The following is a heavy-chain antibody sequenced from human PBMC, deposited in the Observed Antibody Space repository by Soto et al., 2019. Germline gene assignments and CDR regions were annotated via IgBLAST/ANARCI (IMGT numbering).Heavy chain of an antibody. V-gene: IGHV3-11*01. J-gene: IGHJ4*02. CDR1: GFTFSDYY. CDR3: ARALGYCSGGSCYFDMGFDY. D-gene: IGHD2-15*01. Sequence: GGSLRLSCAASGFTFSDYYMSWIRQAPGKGLEWVSYISSSGSTIYYADSVKGRFTISRDNAKNSLYLQMNSLRAEDTAVYYCARALGYCSGGSCYFDMGFDYWGQGTLVTVSS. CDR2: ISSSGSTI.